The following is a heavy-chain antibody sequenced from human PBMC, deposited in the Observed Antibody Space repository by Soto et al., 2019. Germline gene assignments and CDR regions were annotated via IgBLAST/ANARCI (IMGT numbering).Heavy chain of an antibody. J-gene: IGHJ6*02. CDR1: GFTVSSNY. V-gene: IGHV3-53*01. CDR2: IYSGGST. CDR3: ARDRSGYGGDGMDV. Sequence: EVQLVQSGAEVKKPGESLKISCAASGFTVSSNYMSWVRQAPGKGLEWVSVIYSGGSTYYADSVKGRFTISRDNSKNTLYLQMNSLRAEDTAVYYCARDRSGYGGDGMDVWGQGTTVTVSS. D-gene: IGHD5-12*01.